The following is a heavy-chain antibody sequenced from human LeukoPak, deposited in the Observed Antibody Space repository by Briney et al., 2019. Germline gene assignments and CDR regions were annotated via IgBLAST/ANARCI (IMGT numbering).Heavy chain of an antibody. CDR1: GFTFSSYS. CDR3: ARDEVGGGYYDFWSGYYWFDY. J-gene: IGHJ4*02. D-gene: IGHD3-3*01. V-gene: IGHV3-21*01. CDR2: ISSSSSYI. Sequence: GGSLRLSCAASGFTFSSYSMNWVRQAPGKGLERVSSISSSSSYIYYADSVKGRFTIYRDNAKNSLYLQMNSLRAEDTAVYYCARDEVGGGYYDFWSGYYWFDYWGQGTLVTVSS.